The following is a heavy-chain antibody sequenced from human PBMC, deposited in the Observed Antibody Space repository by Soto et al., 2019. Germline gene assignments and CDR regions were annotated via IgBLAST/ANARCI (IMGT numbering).Heavy chain of an antibody. Sequence: QVQLVESGGGVVQPGRSLRLSCAASGFTFSSYAMHWVRQAPGKGLEWVAVISYDGSNKYYADSVKGRFTISRDNSKNPLYLQMNSLRAEDTAVYYCATPLNIVVVVASPNWFDPWGQGTLVTVSS. CDR2: ISYDGSNK. V-gene: IGHV3-30-3*01. J-gene: IGHJ5*02. CDR1: GFTFSSYA. D-gene: IGHD2-15*01. CDR3: ATPLNIVVVVASPNWFDP.